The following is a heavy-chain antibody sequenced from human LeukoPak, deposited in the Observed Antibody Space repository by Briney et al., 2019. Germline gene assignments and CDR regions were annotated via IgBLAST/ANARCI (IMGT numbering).Heavy chain of an antibody. D-gene: IGHD6-13*01. CDR3: AKDGHGSSWGNDFGY. Sequence: GGSLRLSCAASGFTFSSYAMSWVRQAPGKGLEWVSTISGSGGSTYYADSVKGRFTISRDNSKNTLYLQMNGLRAEDTAVYYCAKDGHGSSWGNDFGYWGQGTLVTVSS. V-gene: IGHV3-23*01. CDR1: GFTFSSYA. J-gene: IGHJ4*02. CDR2: ISGSGGST.